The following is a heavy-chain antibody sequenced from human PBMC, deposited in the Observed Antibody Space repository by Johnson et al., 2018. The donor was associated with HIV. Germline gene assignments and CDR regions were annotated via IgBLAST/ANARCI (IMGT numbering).Heavy chain of an antibody. CDR3: AKDLRTTGAFDI. CDR2: ISYDGSIK. Sequence: QVQLVESGGGVVQPGRSLRLSCAASGFTFSSYAMHWVRQAPGKGLEWVAVISYDGSIKYYVDSVKGRFTISRDNSKNTLYLQMNSLRAEDTAVYYCAKDLRTTGAFDIWGQGTMVTVSS. D-gene: IGHD1-1*01. J-gene: IGHJ3*02. V-gene: IGHV3-30*04. CDR1: GFTFSSYA.